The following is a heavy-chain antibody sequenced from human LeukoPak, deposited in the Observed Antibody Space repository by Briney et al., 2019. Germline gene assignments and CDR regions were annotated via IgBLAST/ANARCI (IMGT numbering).Heavy chain of an antibody. V-gene: IGHV3-7*01. CDR3: ARKLGHYYQYMDV. CDR2: IKQDGSEK. J-gene: IGHJ6*03. CDR1: GFTFSTYW. Sequence: GESLKISCAASGFTFSTYWMTWVRQAPGKGLEWVANIKQDGSEKYYVDSMKGRFTVSRDNAKNSLYLQMNSLRAEDTAVYYCARKLGHYYQYMDVWGKGTTVTVSS. D-gene: IGHD3-3*02.